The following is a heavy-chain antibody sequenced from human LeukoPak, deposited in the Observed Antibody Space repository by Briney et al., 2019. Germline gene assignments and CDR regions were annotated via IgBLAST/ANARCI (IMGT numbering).Heavy chain of an antibody. V-gene: IGHV3-30*03. D-gene: IGHD4-23*01. CDR1: GFTFSSYG. CDR3: ARASVITWAFDI. J-gene: IGHJ3*02. CDR2: ISYDGSNK. Sequence: PGGSLRLSCAASGFTFSSYGMHWVRQAPGKGLEWVAVISYDGSNKYYADSVKGRFTISRDNSKNTLYLQMNSLRAEDTAVYYCARASVITWAFDIWGQGTMVTVSS.